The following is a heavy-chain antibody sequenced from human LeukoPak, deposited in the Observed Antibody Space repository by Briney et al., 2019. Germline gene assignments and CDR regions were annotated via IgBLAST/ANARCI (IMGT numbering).Heavy chain of an antibody. CDR3: ARSRPPYYYDSSGYYSNDAFDI. Sequence: PSETLSLTCTVSGGSISSGDYYWSWIRQPPGKGLEWIGYIYYSGSTYYNPSLKSRVTISVDTSKNQFSLKLSSVTAADTAVYYCARSRPPYYYDSSGYYSNDAFDIWGQGTMVTVSS. D-gene: IGHD3-22*01. CDR2: IYYSGST. CDR1: GGSISSGDYY. J-gene: IGHJ3*02. V-gene: IGHV4-30-4*01.